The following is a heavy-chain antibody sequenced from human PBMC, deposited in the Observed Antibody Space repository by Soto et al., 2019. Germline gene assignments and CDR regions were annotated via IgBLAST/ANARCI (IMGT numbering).Heavy chain of an antibody. CDR2: MNSDGSLI. V-gene: IGHV3-74*01. CDR1: GLRINSYA. Sequence: GGSLRLSCTASGLRINSYAMVWARQAPGKGLEWVSRMNSDGSLINYADSVKGRFTVSRDNARNTLYLQMNSLRVEDTAVYYCATAEVDYWGPGTLVTVSS. CDR3: ATAEVDY. J-gene: IGHJ4*02.